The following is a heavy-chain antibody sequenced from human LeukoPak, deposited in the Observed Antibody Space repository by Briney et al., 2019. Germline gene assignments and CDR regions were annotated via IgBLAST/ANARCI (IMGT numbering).Heavy chain of an antibody. D-gene: IGHD4-17*01. CDR1: GFTFSSYA. Sequence: GGSLRLSCAASGFTFSSYAMSWVRQAPGKGLEWVSAIRRSGSSTYYPDSVKGRFTISRDNSKDTLYLQMNSLRAEDTAVYYCAKDLGFPAVTSRFDYWGQGTLVTVPS. CDR2: IRRSGSST. V-gene: IGHV3-23*01. J-gene: IGHJ4*02. CDR3: AKDLGFPAVTSRFDY.